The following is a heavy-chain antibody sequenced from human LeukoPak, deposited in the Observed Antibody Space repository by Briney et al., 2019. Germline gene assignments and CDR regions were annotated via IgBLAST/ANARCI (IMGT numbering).Heavy chain of an antibody. D-gene: IGHD6-13*01. CDR3: ARDVGITVADSFDP. Sequence: GASVKVSCKASGYTFTGYYMHWVRQAPGQGLEWTGWINPNSGGTNYAQKFQGRVTMTTDTSTSTAYMEVRGLRSDDTAMYYCARDVGITVADSFDPWGQGTLVTVSS. CDR2: INPNSGGT. CDR1: GYTFTGYY. V-gene: IGHV1-2*02. J-gene: IGHJ5*02.